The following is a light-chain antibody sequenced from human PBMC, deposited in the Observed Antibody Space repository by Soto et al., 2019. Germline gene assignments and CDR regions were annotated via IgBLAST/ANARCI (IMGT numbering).Light chain of an antibody. CDR1: SSDVGDYNY. CDR2: EVS. CDR3: GSYTSSSTLVV. V-gene: IGLV2-14*01. Sequence: QSALTQPASVSGSPGQSITISCTGTSSDVGDYNYVSWYQQHPGKAPKLMIYEVSNRPSGVSNRFSGSKSGNTASLTISGLQAGDEADYYCGSYTSSSTLVVFGGGTKLTVL. J-gene: IGLJ2*01.